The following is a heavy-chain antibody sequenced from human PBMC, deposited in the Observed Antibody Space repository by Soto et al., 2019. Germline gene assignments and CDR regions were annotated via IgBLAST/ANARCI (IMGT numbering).Heavy chain of an antibody. CDR1: GYYVYSYY. CDR3: ARGGASSKRLDP. J-gene: IGHJ5*02. D-gene: IGHD6-25*01. V-gene: IGHV4-59*02. CDR2: IYYTGNT. Sequence: PSETLSLTCIVSGYYVYSYYWAWIRQPAGKGPEWIGYIYYTGNTIYNPSLNSRVTMSVDTSKNQFSLHLNYVTAADTAVYYCARGGASSKRLDPWGQGALVTVSS.